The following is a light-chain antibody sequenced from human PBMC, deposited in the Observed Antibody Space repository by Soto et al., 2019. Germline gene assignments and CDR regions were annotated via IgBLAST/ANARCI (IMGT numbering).Light chain of an antibody. J-gene: IGKJ5*01. CDR1: QSVSSN. Sequence: EIVMTQSPATLSVSPGERATLSCKASQSVSSNLAWYQQKPGQAPRLLIYGASTRATDIPARFSGSGSGTEFTLTISSLQSEDFAVYYCQHYDNWPITFGQGTRLENK. CDR3: QHYDNWPIT. CDR2: GAS. V-gene: IGKV3-15*01.